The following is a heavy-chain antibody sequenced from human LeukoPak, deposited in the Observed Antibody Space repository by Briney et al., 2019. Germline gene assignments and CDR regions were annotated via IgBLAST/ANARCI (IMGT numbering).Heavy chain of an antibody. D-gene: IGHD5-18*01. J-gene: IGHJ6*02. CDR3: ARGKGVQRTAMVTRDYYYGMDV. CDR2: IYHSGST. Sequence: QPSQTLPLTCTVSGGSISSGGYYWSWIRQPPGKGLEWIGYIYHSGSTYYNPSLKSRVTISVDRSKNQFSLKLSSVTAADTAVYYCARGKGVQRTAMVTRDYYYGMDVWGQGTTVTVSS. CDR1: GGSISSGGYY. V-gene: IGHV4-30-2*01.